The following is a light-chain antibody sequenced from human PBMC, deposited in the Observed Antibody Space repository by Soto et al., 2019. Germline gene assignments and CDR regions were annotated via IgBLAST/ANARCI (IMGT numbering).Light chain of an antibody. CDR3: QQYNNWPRAT. CDR2: GTS. V-gene: IGKV3D-15*01. J-gene: IGKJ4*01. Sequence: EIVLTQSPATLSLSPGERATLSCSASQSVSSSYLAWYQQKPGQAPRLLIYGTSSRATGIPDRFTGSGSGTELNLTISSLQSEDFGVYYCQQYNNWPRATFGGGTKVDIK. CDR1: QSVSSSY.